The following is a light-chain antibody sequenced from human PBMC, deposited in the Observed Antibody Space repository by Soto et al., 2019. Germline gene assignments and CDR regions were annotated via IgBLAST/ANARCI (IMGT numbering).Light chain of an antibody. J-gene: IGKJ5*01. CDR1: QGISSY. V-gene: IGKV1-8*01. CDR3: QQYYSYPRIT. CDR2: AAS. Sequence: IRMTQSPSSFSASTGDRVTITCRASQGISSYLAWYQQKPGKAPKLLIYAASTLQSGVPSRFSGSGSGTDFTLTISCLQSEDFATYYCQQYYSYPRITFGQGTRLENK.